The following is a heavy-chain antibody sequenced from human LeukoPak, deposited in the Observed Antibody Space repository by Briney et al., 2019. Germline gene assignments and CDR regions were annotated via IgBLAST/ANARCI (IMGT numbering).Heavy chain of an antibody. J-gene: IGHJ4*02. CDR1: GFTFSSYG. CDR3: AKGSGSYSSWYFDY. Sequence: PGGSLRLSCAASGFTFSSYGMSWVRQAPGKGLEWVSAISGSGGSTYYADSVKGRFTISRDNSKNTLYLQMNSLRAEDTAVYYCAKGSGSYSSWYFDYWGQGTLVTVSS. V-gene: IGHV3-23*01. D-gene: IGHD1-26*01. CDR2: ISGSGGST.